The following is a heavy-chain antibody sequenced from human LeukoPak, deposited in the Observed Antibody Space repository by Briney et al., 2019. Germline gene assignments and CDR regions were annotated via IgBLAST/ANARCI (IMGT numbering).Heavy chain of an antibody. CDR2: IYHSGST. Sequence: SETLSLTCTVSGGSISSSSYNWGWIRQPPGKGLEWIGSIYHSGSTYYNPSLKSRVTISVDTSKNQFSLKLSSVTAADTAVYYCARDRILLSGSYGIDYWGQGTLVTVSS. V-gene: IGHV4-39*07. J-gene: IGHJ4*02. D-gene: IGHD1-26*01. CDR3: ARDRILLSGSYGIDY. CDR1: GGSISSSSYN.